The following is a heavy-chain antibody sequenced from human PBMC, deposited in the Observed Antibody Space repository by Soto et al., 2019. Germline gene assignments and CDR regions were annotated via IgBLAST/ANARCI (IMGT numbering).Heavy chain of an antibody. CDR1: GFIFSTYA. D-gene: IGHD3-9*01. CDR3: ARPGSGYDVLTGRYFCCYRTVDV. CDR2: ISYDGNTK. V-gene: IGHV3-30-3*01. J-gene: IGHJ6*02. Sequence: TGGSLRLSCAASGFIFSTYAMHWVRQPPGKGLEWVAVISYDGNTKDYADSVKGRFTISRDNSKNTVYLQMSSLRTEDTAVYYCARPGSGYDVLTGRYFCCYRTVDVWGQGTTVTVSS.